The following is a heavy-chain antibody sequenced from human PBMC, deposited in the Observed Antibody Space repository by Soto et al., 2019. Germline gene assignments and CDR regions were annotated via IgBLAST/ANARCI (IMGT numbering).Heavy chain of an antibody. CDR1: GFTFDDYA. J-gene: IGHJ3*02. D-gene: IGHD6-19*01. Sequence: EVQLVESGGGLVQPGRSLRLSCAASGFTFDDYAMHWVRQAPGKGLEWVSGISWNRGSIGYADSVKGRFTISRDNAKNSLYLQMNCLRAEDTALYYCAKGLRQWLSRSAFDIWGQGTMVTVSS. V-gene: IGHV3-9*01. CDR2: ISWNRGSI. CDR3: AKGLRQWLSRSAFDI.